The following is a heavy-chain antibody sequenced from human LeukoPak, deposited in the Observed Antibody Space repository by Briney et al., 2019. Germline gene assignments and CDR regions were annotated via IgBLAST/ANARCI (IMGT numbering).Heavy chain of an antibody. J-gene: IGHJ4*02. V-gene: IGHV1-8*03. D-gene: IGHD5-18*01. CDR2: MNPNSGNT. CDR1: GYTFTSYD. Sequence: GASVKVSCKASGYTFTSYDINWVRQATGQGLEWMGWMNPNSGNTAYAQKFQGRVTITRNTSIRTAYMELSSLRSEDTAVYYCARGRRIQLGMVWGQGTLVTVSS. CDR3: ARGRRIQLGMV.